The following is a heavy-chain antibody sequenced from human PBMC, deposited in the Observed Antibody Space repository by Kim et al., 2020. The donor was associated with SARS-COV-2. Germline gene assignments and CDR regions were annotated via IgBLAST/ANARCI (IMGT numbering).Heavy chain of an antibody. V-gene: IGHV5-51*01. CDR2: IYPGDSDT. Sequence: GESLKISCKGSGYSFTSYWIGWVRQMPGKGLEWMGIIYPGDSDTRYSPSFQGQVTISADKSISTAYLQWSSLKASDTAMYYCARDSDGIAVADSYYYGMDVWGQGTTGTVSS. CDR3: ARDSDGIAVADSYYYGMDV. CDR1: GYSFTSYW. J-gene: IGHJ6*02. D-gene: IGHD6-19*01.